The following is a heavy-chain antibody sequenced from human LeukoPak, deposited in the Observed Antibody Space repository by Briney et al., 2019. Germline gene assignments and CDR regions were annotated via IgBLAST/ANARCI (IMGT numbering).Heavy chain of an antibody. D-gene: IGHD4-11*01. V-gene: IGHV3-23*01. CDR3: AKDRGTGTTRPGFDY. CDR2: ITPSGAGT. Sequence: GGSLRLSCAASGYSFSSYAMNWVRQAPGKGLEWVSVITPSGAGTYYAESVKGRFTLSRDNSKNTMYLEMNSLRADDTAVYYCAKDRGTGTTRPGFDYWGQGTLVTVSS. CDR1: GYSFSSYA. J-gene: IGHJ4*02.